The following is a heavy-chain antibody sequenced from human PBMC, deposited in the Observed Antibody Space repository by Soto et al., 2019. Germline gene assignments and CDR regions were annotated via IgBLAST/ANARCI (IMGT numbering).Heavy chain of an antibody. Sequence: SETLSLTCAVYGGFLSESYWTWIRQPPGKGLEWIGEINHVGGTNYNPSLKRRVTMSVDTSQNQFSLRLISVTAADTAMYFCVRIRYQLPSSVLWLDPWGQGTPVTVSS. V-gene: IGHV4-34*01. CDR1: GGFLSESY. D-gene: IGHD3-16*01. CDR3: VRIRYQLPSSVLWLDP. CDR2: INHVGGT. J-gene: IGHJ5*02.